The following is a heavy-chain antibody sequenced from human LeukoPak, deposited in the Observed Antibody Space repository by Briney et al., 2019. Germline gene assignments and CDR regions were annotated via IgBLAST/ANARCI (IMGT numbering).Heavy chain of an antibody. Sequence: GGSLRLSCVASGLVFRNHWMSWVRQAPGKGLEWVANIHPDGGSAKNYVDSVKGRFTISRDNAKNSLYLQMNSLRAEDTAVYYCARDWRGMGDYWGQGTLVTVSS. J-gene: IGHJ4*02. CDR2: IHPDGGSAK. V-gene: IGHV3-7*01. CDR1: GLVFRNHW. D-gene: IGHD3-3*01. CDR3: ARDWRGMGDY.